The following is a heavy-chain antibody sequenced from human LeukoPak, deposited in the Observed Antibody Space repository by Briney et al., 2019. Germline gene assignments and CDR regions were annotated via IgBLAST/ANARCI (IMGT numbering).Heavy chain of an antibody. D-gene: IGHD4-17*01. CDR1: GYTFTSYY. CDR3: ARGVSGRMTTVTTTPARNFDY. CDR2: INPSGGST. V-gene: IGHV1-46*01. Sequence: GASVKVSCKASGYTFTSYYMHWVRQAPGQGLEWMGIINPSGGSTSYAQKFQGRVTMTRDTSTSTVYMELSSLRSEDTAVYYCARGVSGRMTTVTTTPARNFDYWGQGTLVTVSS. J-gene: IGHJ4*02.